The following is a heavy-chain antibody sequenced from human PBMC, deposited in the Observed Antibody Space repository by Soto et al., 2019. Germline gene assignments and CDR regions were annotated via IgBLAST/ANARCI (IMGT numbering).Heavy chain of an antibody. Sequence: SETLSLTCTVSGGSISSYYWSWIRQPPGKGLKRIGYFYYTGSINYNPSLKSRVTISIDASKNQFSLRLSSVTAADTAVYYCARSMLYSDGSNYSPFDYWGQGTLVTVSS. V-gene: IGHV4-59*12. CDR3: ARSMLYSDGSNYSPFDY. D-gene: IGHD2-8*01. J-gene: IGHJ4*02. CDR1: GGSISSYY. CDR2: FYYTGSI.